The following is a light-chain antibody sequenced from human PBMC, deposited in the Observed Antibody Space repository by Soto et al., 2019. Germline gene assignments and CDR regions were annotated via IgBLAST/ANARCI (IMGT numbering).Light chain of an antibody. CDR3: RSSTSSSTYV. CDR2: DVS. CDR1: SSDVGGYNY. V-gene: IGLV2-14*01. J-gene: IGLJ1*01. Sequence: QSALTQPASMSGSPGQSITISCTGTSSDVGGYNYVSWYQQHPGKAPKLMIYDVSNRPSGVSNRFSGSKSGNTASLTISRLQAEAEADYYFRSSTSSSTYVFGTGMKFTFL.